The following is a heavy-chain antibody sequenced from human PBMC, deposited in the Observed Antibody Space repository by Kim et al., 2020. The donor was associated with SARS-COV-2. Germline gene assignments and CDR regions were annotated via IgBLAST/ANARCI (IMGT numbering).Heavy chain of an antibody. CDR2: IDPSDSYT. CDR3: AIPRTADCSGGSCYPYYYGMDV. V-gene: IGHV5-10-1*01. D-gene: IGHD2-15*01. CDR1: GYSFTSYW. J-gene: IGHJ6*02. Sequence: GESLKISCKGSGYSFTSYWISWVRQMPGKGLEWMGRIDPSDSYTNYSPSFQGHVTISADKSISTAYLQWSSLKASDTAMYYCAIPRTADCSGGSCYPYYYGMDVWGQVTTVTVSS.